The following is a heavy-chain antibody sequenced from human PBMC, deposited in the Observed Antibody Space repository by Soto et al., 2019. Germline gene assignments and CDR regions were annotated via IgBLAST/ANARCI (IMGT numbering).Heavy chain of an antibody. CDR2: IYSGGST. Sequence: EVQLVESGGGLVQPGGSLRLSCAASGFTVSSNYMSWVRQAPGKGLEWVSVIYSGGSTYYADSVKGRFTISRDNSKNTRDLQMTSMRAEDTAVYYCARAGPVATPGVFDYWGQGTLVTVSS. CDR1: GFTVSSNY. J-gene: IGHJ4*02. D-gene: IGHD6-19*01. CDR3: ARAGPVATPGVFDY. V-gene: IGHV3-66*01.